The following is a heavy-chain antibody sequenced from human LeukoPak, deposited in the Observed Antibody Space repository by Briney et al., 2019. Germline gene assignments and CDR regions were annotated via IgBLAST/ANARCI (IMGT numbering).Heavy chain of an antibody. CDR1: GGSFSSYY. D-gene: IGHD2-15*01. V-gene: IGHV4-59*01. CDR3: ARDARIAKGDDYYYGMDV. J-gene: IGHJ6*02. Sequence: SETLSLTCAVSGGSFSSYYWSWIRQPPGKGLEWIGYIYYSGNTNYNPSLKSRVTISVDTSKNQFSLKLSSVTAADTAVYYCARDARIAKGDDYYYGMDVWGQGTTVTVS. CDR2: IYYSGNT.